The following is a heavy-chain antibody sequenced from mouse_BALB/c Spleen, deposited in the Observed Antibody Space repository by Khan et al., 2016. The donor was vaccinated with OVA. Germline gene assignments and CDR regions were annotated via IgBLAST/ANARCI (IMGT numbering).Heavy chain of an antibody. CDR2: IWAGGST. D-gene: IGHD1-1*01. CDR1: GFSLTSYG. Sequence: QVQLKQSGPGLVAPSPSLSIICTVSGFSLTSYGVHWVRQPPGKGLEWLGVIWAGGSTNYNSALMSRLSISIDNSKSQVFLIMNSLQTNDNAMDYGARPYSSSAWFVYWGQGTLVTVSA. V-gene: IGHV2-9*02. J-gene: IGHJ3*01. CDR3: ARPYSSSAWFVY.